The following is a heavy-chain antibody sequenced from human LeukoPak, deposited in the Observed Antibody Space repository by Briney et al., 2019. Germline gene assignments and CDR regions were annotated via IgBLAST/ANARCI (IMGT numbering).Heavy chain of an antibody. Sequence: SETLSLTCTVSGGSISRSSYYWGWIRQPPGKGLEWIGSIYYSGSTYYNPSLKSRVTISVDTSKNQFSLKLSSVTAADTAVYYCARHRTDYYYYGMDVWGQGTTVTVSS. J-gene: IGHJ6*02. CDR3: ARHRTDYYYYGMDV. CDR1: GGSISRSSYY. V-gene: IGHV4-39*01. CDR2: IYYSGST.